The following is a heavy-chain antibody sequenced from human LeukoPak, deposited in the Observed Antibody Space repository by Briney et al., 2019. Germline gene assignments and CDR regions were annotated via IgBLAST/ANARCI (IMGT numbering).Heavy chain of an antibody. CDR1: GYSISSGYY. Sequence: PSETLSLTCTVSGYSISSGYYWGWIRQPPGKGLEWIGRIYTSGSTNYNPSLKSRVTMSVDTSKNQFSLKLSSVTAADTAVYYCASWDGYSYDTDAFDIWGQGTMVTVSS. CDR2: IYTSGST. J-gene: IGHJ3*02. CDR3: ASWDGYSYDTDAFDI. V-gene: IGHV4-38-2*02. D-gene: IGHD5-18*01.